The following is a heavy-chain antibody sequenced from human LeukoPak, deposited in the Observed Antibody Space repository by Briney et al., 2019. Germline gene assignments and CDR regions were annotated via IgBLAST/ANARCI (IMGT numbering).Heavy chain of an antibody. V-gene: IGHV3-9*01. CDR3: AKDSYYYGMDV. CDR2: ISWNSGSI. J-gene: IGHJ6*02. Sequence: PGRSLRLSCAASGFTFDDYAMHWVRQAPGKGLEWVSGISWNSGSIGYADSVKGRFTISRDNAKNSLYLQMNSLGAEDTALYYCAKDSYYYGMDVWGQGTTVTVSS. CDR1: GFTFDDYA.